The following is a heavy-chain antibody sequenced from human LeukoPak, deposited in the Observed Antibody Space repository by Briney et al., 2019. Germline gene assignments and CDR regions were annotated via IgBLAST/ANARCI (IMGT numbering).Heavy chain of an antibody. J-gene: IGHJ6*02. D-gene: IGHD1-7*01. CDR2: INHSGST. CDR1: GGSFSGYY. CDR3: ARGRGTMGGYYDGYDGMDV. V-gene: IGHV4-34*01. Sequence: SETLSLTCAVYGGSFSGYYWSWIRQPPGKGLEWIGEINHSGSTNYNPSLKSRVTISVDTSKNQFSLKLSSVTAADTGVYYCARGRGTMGGYYDGYDGMDVWGQGATVTVSS.